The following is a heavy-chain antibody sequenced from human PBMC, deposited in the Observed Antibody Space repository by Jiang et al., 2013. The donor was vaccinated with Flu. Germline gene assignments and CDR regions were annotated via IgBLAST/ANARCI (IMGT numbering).Heavy chain of an antibody. CDR3: ARAAFRGSGRTFDS. J-gene: IGHJ4*02. CDR2: IYYSGST. D-gene: IGHD3-10*01. Sequence: GSGLVKPSETLSLTCTVSGGSIDRSNHYWGWIRQPPGKGLEWIGTIYYSGSTNYNPSLKSRAHISVDTSKNQFSLNLRSLTAADTAIYFCARAAFRGSGRTFDSWGQGTLV. V-gene: IGHV4-39*01. CDR1: GGSIDRSNHY.